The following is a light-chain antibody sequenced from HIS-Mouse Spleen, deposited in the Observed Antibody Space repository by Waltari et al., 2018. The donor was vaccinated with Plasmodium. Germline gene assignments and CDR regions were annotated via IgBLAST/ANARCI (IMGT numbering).Light chain of an antibody. J-gene: IGLJ3*02. CDR2: EAS. V-gene: IGLV3-10*01. CDR1: ALPKQY. Sequence: SYELTQPPSVSVSPGQTARITCSGDALPKQYAYWYQQKSGQAPVLVNYEASKRASGIPGRFSGARSGTRATLTISGAQVEDEADYYCYSTDSSGNHRVFGGGTKLTVL. CDR3: YSTDSSGNHRV.